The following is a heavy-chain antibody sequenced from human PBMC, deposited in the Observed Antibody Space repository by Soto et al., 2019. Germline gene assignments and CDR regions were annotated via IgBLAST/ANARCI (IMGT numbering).Heavy chain of an antibody. CDR1: GYSFTSYL. CDR2: IYPGDSDT. J-gene: IGHJ6*02. Sequence: PGESLKISCNGSGYSFTSYLIGWVRQMPGKGLEWMGIIYPGDSDTRYSPSFQGQVTISADKSISTAYLQWSSLKASDTAMYYCARLSGGSLPGYYGMDVWGQGTTVTVSS. CDR3: ARLSGGSLPGYYGMDV. V-gene: IGHV5-51*01. D-gene: IGHD2-15*01.